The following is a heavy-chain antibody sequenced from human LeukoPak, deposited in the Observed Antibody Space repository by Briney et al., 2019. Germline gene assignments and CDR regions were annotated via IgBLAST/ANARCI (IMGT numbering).Heavy chain of an antibody. D-gene: IGHD6-19*01. Sequence: PGGSLRLSCATTGFTIRRSYMSWVRQAAGKGLEWVSVIYSGGDTIHADSVKGRFSISRDSSNVYLQMNSLRAGDTAVYYCARAVAGTHWFDPWGQGTLVTVSS. CDR1: GFTIRRSY. V-gene: IGHV3-53*01. CDR2: IYSGGDT. CDR3: ARAVAGTHWFDP. J-gene: IGHJ5*02.